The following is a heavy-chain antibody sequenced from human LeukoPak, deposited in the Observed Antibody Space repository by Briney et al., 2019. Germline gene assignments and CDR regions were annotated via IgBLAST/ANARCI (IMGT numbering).Heavy chain of an antibody. CDR1: GVSISSGGYY. CDR3: ASGARDYYDSSGSRSWFDP. Sequence: NSSETLSLTCSVSGVSISSGGYYWSWIRQHPGKGLEWIGYIYHSGSTYYNPSLKSRVTISVDRSKNQFSLKLSSVTAADTAVYYCASGARDYYDSSGSRSWFDPWGQGTLVTVSS. J-gene: IGHJ5*02. D-gene: IGHD3-22*01. V-gene: IGHV4-30-2*01. CDR2: IYHSGST.